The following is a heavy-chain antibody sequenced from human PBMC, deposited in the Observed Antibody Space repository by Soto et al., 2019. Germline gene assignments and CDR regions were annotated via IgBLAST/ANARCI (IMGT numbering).Heavy chain of an antibody. D-gene: IGHD2-2*01. Sequence: ASVKVSCKASGYTFTSYSVHWVRQAPGQRLEWMGWINAGNGNTKYSQKFQGRVTITRDTSASTAYMELSSLRSEDTAVYYCARGAGYCSSTSCPNSHWFDPWGQGTLVTVSS. J-gene: IGHJ5*02. V-gene: IGHV1-3*01. CDR2: INAGNGNT. CDR1: GYTFTSYS. CDR3: ARGAGYCSSTSCPNSHWFDP.